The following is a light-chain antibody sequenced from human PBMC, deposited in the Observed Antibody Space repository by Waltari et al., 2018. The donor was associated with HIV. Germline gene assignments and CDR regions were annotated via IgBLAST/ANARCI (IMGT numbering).Light chain of an antibody. V-gene: IGLV3-19*01. Sequence: SSELTPDPAVSVALGQTVRITCQGDSLRNFSPGWYQQKPLQAPVLVIYGKNNRPSGIPDRFSGSSSGNTASLTITGAQAEDEADYYCDSRDSSGNHVVFGGGTKLTVL. CDR3: DSRDSSGNHVV. CDR2: GKN. CDR1: SLRNFS. J-gene: IGLJ2*01.